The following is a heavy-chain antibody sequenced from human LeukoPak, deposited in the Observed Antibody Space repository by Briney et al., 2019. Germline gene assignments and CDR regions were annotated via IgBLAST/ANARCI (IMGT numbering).Heavy chain of an antibody. CDR3: AKDRYSYAFEYSDS. J-gene: IGHJ4*02. CDR2: ISNDGSKK. Sequence: PGGSLRLSCAASGFTFSSYGMHWVRQAPGKGLDWVAVISNDGSKKCYADSVKGRFTISRDNSKNTLSLQVSSLRTEDTAVYYCAKDRYSYAFEYSDSWGQGTLVTVSS. V-gene: IGHV3-30*18. D-gene: IGHD5-18*01. CDR1: GFTFSSYG.